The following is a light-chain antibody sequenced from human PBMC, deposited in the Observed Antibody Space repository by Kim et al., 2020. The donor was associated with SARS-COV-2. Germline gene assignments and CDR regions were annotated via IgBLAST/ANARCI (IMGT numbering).Light chain of an antibody. Sequence: GQRIRIFCSGGSANIGSNYVHWYKQIPGAAPKLLLDDNDQRPSGVPDRFSGSKSGTAADLAISGLRSEDEGDYYCAAWDDSLSGPVFGGGTQLTVL. CDR3: AAWDDSLSGPV. J-gene: IGLJ3*02. V-gene: IGLV1-47*02. CDR2: DND. CDR1: SANIGSNY.